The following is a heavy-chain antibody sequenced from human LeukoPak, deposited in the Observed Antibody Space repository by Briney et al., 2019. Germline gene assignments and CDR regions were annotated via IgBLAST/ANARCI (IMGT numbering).Heavy chain of an antibody. J-gene: IGHJ4*02. CDR1: GYSFTNYA. V-gene: IGHV7-4-1*02. CDR3: ARDRQWELLDY. CDR2: IHPSTGNS. D-gene: IGHD1-26*01. Sequence: ASVKVSCKASGYSFTNYAMNWVRQAPGQGLEWMGWIHPSTGNSTYAQGFTGRFVFSLDTSVSTTYLQISSLKAEDTAVYYCARDRQWELLDYWGQGTLVTVSS.